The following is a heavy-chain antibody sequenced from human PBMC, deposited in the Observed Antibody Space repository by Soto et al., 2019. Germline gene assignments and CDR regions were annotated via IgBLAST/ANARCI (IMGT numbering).Heavy chain of an antibody. CDR1: GFTFSSYS. Sequence: GGSLRLSCAASGFTFSSYSMNWVRQAPGKGLEWVSSISSSSSYIYYADSVKGRFTISRDNAKNSLYLQMNSLRAEDTAVYYCARGSSGLHFGVVMGVWGKGTTVTVSS. CDR2: ISSSSSYI. D-gene: IGHD3-3*01. V-gene: IGHV3-21*01. CDR3: ARGSSGLHFGVVMGV. J-gene: IGHJ6*04.